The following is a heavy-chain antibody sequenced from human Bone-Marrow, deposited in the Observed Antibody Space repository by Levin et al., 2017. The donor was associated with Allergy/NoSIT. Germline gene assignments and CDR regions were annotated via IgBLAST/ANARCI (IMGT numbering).Heavy chain of an antibody. CDR3: ARDKSTVKWVYHFDF. V-gene: IGHV3-30-3*01. CDR2: ISYHGTNK. J-gene: IGHJ4*02. D-gene: IGHD2-8*01. CDR1: GFNFSNYA. Sequence: GESLKISCDASGFNFSNYAMHWVRQAPGKGLEWVALISYHGTNKYYADSVKGRFTISRDNSKNTLYVEMNSLRAEDTAVYYCARDKSTVKWVYHFDFWGQGSLVTVSS.